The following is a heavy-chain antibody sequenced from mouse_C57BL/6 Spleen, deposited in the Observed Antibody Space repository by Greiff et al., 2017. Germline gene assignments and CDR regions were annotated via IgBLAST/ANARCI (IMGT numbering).Heavy chain of an antibody. CDR3: ARNWGYGISSLFDY. CDR1: GFSLTSYG. CDR2: IWSGGST. D-gene: IGHD1-1*01. V-gene: IGHV2-2*01. Sequence: VQLMESGPGLVQPSPSLSITCTVSGFSLTSYGVHWVRQSPGKGLEWLGVIWSGGSTDYNAAFISGMSISKDNSKSHVFFKMNSLQADDTAIYYCARNWGYGISSLFDYWGQGTTLTVSS. J-gene: IGHJ2*01.